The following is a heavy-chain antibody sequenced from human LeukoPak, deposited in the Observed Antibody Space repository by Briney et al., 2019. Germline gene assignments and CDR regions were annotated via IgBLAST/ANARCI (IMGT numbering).Heavy chain of an antibody. J-gene: IGHJ4*02. V-gene: IGHV1-8*02. CDR3: ARGQGTYGSGSLCDY. D-gene: IGHD3-10*01. CDR2: MNPNSGNT. CDR1: GYTFTSYG. Sequence: GASVKVSCKASGYTFTSYGISWVRQATGQGLEWMGWMNPNSGNTGYAQKFQGRVTMTRNTSISTAYMELSSLRSEDTAVYYCARGQGTYGSGSLCDYWGQGTLVTVSS.